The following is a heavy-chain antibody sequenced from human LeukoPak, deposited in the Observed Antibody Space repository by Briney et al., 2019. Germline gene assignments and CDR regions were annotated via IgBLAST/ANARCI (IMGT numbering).Heavy chain of an antibody. J-gene: IGHJ5*02. CDR1: GGSFSGYY. CDR2: INNSGST. Sequence: SETLSLTCAVYGGSFSGYYWSWIRQPPGKGLEWIGEINNSGSTNYNPSLKSRVTISVDTSKNQFSLKLSSVTAADTAVYYCARGRPFNTAMVKAWFDPWGQGTLVTVSS. V-gene: IGHV4-34*01. D-gene: IGHD5-18*01. CDR3: ARGRPFNTAMVKAWFDP.